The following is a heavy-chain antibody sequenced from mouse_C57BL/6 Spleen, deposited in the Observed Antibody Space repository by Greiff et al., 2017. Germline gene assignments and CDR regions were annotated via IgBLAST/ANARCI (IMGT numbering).Heavy chain of an antibody. J-gene: IGHJ3*01. D-gene: IGHD2-1*01. CDR2: IDPEDGDT. CDR3: TTGYGNFGAWFAY. CDR1: GFNIKDYY. Sequence: EVQLQQSGAELVRPGASVKLSCTASGFNIKDYYMHWVKQRPEQGLEWIGRIDPEDGDTEYAPKFQGKATMTADTSSNTAYLQLSSLTSEDTAVYYCTTGYGNFGAWFAYWGQGTLVTVSA. V-gene: IGHV14-1*01.